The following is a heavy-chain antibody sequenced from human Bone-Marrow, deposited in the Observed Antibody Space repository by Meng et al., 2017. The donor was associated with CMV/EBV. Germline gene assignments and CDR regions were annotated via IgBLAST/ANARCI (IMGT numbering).Heavy chain of an antibody. CDR3: ARGVRFLEWFTSSYGMDV. J-gene: IGHJ6*02. Sequence: ASVKVSCKASGYTFTSYDINWVRQATGQGLEWMGWMNPNSGNTGYAQKFQGRVTITRNTSISTAYLELSSLRSEDTAVYYCARGVRFLEWFTSSYGMDVWGQGTTVTVSS. V-gene: IGHV1-8*03. CDR2: MNPNSGNT. D-gene: IGHD3-3*01. CDR1: GYTFTSYD.